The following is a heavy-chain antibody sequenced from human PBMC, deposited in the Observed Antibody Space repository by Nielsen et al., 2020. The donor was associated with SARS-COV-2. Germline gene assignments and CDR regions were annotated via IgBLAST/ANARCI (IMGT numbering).Heavy chain of an antibody. CDR1: GFTFSSYS. CDR3: ARVGQLGYYYYMDV. J-gene: IGHJ6*03. CDR2: ISSSSSYI. Sequence: GGSLRLSCAASGFTFSSYSMNWVRQAPGKGLEWVSSISSSSSYIYYADSVKGRFTISRDNAKNSLYLQMNSLRAEDTAVYYCARVGQLGYYYYMDVWGKGTTVTVSS. V-gene: IGHV3-21*01. D-gene: IGHD6-13*01.